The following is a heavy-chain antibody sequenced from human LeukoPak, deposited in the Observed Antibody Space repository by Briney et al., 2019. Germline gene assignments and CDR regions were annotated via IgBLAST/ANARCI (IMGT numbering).Heavy chain of an antibody. CDR3: ARQKGYSALYFDY. V-gene: IGHV4-34*01. CDR2: INHSGST. CDR1: GGSFSGYY. Sequence: SETLSLTCAVYGGSFSGYYWSWIRQPPGKGLEWIGEINHSGSTNYNPSLKSRVIISVDTSKNQFSLKLSSVTAADTAVYYCARQKGYSALYFDYWGQGTLVTVSS. J-gene: IGHJ4*02. D-gene: IGHD2-21*01.